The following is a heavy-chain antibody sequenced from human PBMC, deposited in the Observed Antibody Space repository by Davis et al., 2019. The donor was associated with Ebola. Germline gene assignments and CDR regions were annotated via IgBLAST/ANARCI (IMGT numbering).Heavy chain of an antibody. V-gene: IGHV3-64D*06. Sequence: GESLKISCSASGFTFSSYAMHWVRQAPGKGLEYVSAISSNGGSTYYADSVKGRFTISRDNSKNTLYLQMSSLRAEDTAVYYCVKDMSIAAPTALFDYWGQGTLVTVSS. CDR3: VKDMSIAAPTALFDY. J-gene: IGHJ4*02. CDR1: GFTFSSYA. CDR2: ISSNGGST. D-gene: IGHD6-6*01.